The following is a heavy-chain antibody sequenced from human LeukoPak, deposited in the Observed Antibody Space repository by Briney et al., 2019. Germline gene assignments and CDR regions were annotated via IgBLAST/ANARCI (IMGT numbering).Heavy chain of an antibody. Sequence: GSLRLSCAASGFTFSSYAMHWVRQAPGKGLEYVSAISSNGGSTYYANSVKGRFTISRDNSKNTLYLQMGSLRAEDMAVYYCARSSIAFFFDYWGQGTLVTVSS. J-gene: IGHJ4*02. D-gene: IGHD2/OR15-2a*01. CDR1: GFTFSSYA. CDR2: ISSNGGST. CDR3: ARSSIAFFFDY. V-gene: IGHV3-64*01.